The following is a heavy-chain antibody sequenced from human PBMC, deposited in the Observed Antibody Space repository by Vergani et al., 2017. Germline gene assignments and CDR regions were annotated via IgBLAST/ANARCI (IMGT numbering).Heavy chain of an antibody. Sequence: QVQLQESGPGLVKPSETLSLTCTVSGYSISSGYYWGWIRQPPGKGLEWIGSIYHSGSTNYNPSLKSRVTISVDTSKNQFSLKVRYVTAADTAVYYCARAIRTSPPNYYYYMDVWGKGTTVTVSS. D-gene: IGHD2-2*01. J-gene: IGHJ6*03. CDR2: IYHSGST. V-gene: IGHV4-38-2*02. CDR3: ARAIRTSPPNYYYYMDV. CDR1: GYSISSGYY.